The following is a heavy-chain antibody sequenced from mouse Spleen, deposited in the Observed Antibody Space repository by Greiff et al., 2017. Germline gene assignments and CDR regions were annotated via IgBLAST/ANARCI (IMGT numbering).Heavy chain of an antibody. CDR3: ARGVRGRSAFAY. CDR1: GYSFTDYY. V-gene: IGHV1-39*01. D-gene: IGHD1-3*01. CDR2: INPDYGTT. Sequence: VQLQESGPELVKPGASVKLSCKASGYSFTDYYMNWVKQSHGKSLEWIGVINPDYGTTSYNQKFKGKATLTVDTSSSTAYMQLNSLTSEDSAVYYCARGVRGRSAFAYWGQGTLVTVSA. J-gene: IGHJ3*01.